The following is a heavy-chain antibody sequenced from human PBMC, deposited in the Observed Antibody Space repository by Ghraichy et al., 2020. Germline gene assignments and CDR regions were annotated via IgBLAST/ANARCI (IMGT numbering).Heavy chain of an antibody. D-gene: IGHD3-10*01. V-gene: IGHV4-4*07. CDR2: IYTSGST. J-gene: IGHJ5*02. CDR1: GGSISSYY. Sequence: SQTLSLTCTVSGGSISSYYWSWIRQPAGKGLEWIGRIYTSGSTNYNPSLKSRVTMSVDTSKNQFSLKLSSVTAADTAVYYCARDLITMVRGVITINWFDPWGQGTLVTVSS. CDR3: ARDLITMVRGVITINWFDP.